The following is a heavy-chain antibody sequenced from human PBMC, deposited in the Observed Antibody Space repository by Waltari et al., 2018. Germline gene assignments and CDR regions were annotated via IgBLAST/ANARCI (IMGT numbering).Heavy chain of an antibody. V-gene: IGHV3-74*01. Sequence: VQLVESGGGLVQPGGSLRLSCAASGFTLRGYWMHWVRQAPGKGLVWVSHFCRDWYGTNYADSVKGRFTVSGDNAKNTLYLEMNSLRAEDTAIYYCTRDNGGGWYGHAFDIWGQGTMVTVSS. D-gene: IGHD6-19*01. J-gene: IGHJ3*02. CDR3: TRDNGGGWYGHAFDI. CDR2: FCRDWYGT. CDR1: GFTLRGYW.